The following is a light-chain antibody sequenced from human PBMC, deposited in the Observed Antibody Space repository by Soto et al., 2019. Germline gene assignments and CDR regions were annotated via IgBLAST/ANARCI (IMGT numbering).Light chain of an antibody. CDR2: GAS. CDR3: QHYNNWPPPLT. Sequence: EIVMTQSPATLSVSPGERATLSCRASQSVSSNLGWYQQQPGHAPRLLIYGASTRATGIPASFSGSGSGTEFTLTISSLQDEDFAVYYCQHYNNWPPPLTFGGGTKVEIK. CDR1: QSVSSN. J-gene: IGKJ4*02. V-gene: IGKV3-15*01.